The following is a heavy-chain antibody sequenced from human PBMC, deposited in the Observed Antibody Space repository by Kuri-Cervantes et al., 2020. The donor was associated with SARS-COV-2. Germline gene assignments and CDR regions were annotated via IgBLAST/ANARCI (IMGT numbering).Heavy chain of an antibody. CDR1: GLTFSSRS. D-gene: IGHD4-23*01. V-gene: IGHV3-7*01. Sequence: GGSLRLSCAVSGLTFSSRSMNWVRQAPGKGLEWVANIKQDGSEKYYVDSVKGRFTISRDNAKNSLYLQMNSLRAEDTAVYYCARDYPLRWPFWNYYYYMDVWGKGTTVTVSS. J-gene: IGHJ6*03. CDR3: ARDYPLRWPFWNYYYYMDV. CDR2: IKQDGSEK.